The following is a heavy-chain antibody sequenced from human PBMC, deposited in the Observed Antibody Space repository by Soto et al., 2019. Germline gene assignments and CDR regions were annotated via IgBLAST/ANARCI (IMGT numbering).Heavy chain of an antibody. V-gene: IGHV4-31*03. CDR1: GGSISSGGYY. Sequence: SETLSLTCTVSGGSISSGGYYWSWIRQHPGKGLEWIGYIYYSGSTYYNPSLKSRVTISVDTSKNQFSLKLSSVTAADTAVYYCARAAAGWLRLIYFDYWGQGTLVTVSS. CDR3: ARAAAGWLRLIYFDY. D-gene: IGHD5-12*01. J-gene: IGHJ4*02. CDR2: IYYSGST.